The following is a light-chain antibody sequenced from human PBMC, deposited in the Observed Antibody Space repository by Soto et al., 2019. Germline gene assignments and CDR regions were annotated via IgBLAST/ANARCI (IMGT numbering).Light chain of an antibody. Sequence: DIQMIQSPSTLSASVGDRVTITCRASQGISNYLAWYQQKPGKVPKLLIYSASTLQSGVPSRFSGSGSGTDFTLTISSLEPEDVATYYCQHYNNAPYTFGQGTKLEIK. CDR3: QHYNNAPYT. J-gene: IGKJ2*01. V-gene: IGKV1-27*01. CDR2: SAS. CDR1: QGISNY.